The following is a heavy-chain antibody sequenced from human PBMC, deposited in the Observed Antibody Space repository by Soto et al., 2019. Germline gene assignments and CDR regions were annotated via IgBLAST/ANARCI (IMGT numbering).Heavy chain of an antibody. CDR2: IYYSGST. CDR1: GGSISSSSYY. V-gene: IGHV4-39*01. D-gene: IGHD2-15*01. J-gene: IGHJ3*02. CDR3: ARILSDAFDN. Sequence: QLQLQESGPGLVKPSETLSLTCTVSGGSISSSSYYWGWIRQPPGKGLEWIGSIYYSGSTYYNPSLKGRVTTSVDTSKNQFSQKLSSVTAADTAVYYCARILSDAFDNWGQGTMVTVSS.